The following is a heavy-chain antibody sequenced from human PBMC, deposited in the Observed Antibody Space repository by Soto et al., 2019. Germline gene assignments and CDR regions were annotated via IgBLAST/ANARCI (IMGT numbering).Heavy chain of an antibody. J-gene: IGHJ4*02. CDR2: INFSGTST. V-gene: IGHV3-23*01. Sequence: EVQLLESGGGLVQPGGSLRLSCAASGFTFRTSAMSWVRQAPGKGLEWVSAINFSGTSTYYADSVKGRFTISRDNSKNTLYLQMYSLGAADTAVYYCAKDPVSMAVAGSTFDYWGQGTLVTVSS. CDR3: AKDPVSMAVAGSTFDY. CDR1: GFTFRTSA. D-gene: IGHD6-19*01.